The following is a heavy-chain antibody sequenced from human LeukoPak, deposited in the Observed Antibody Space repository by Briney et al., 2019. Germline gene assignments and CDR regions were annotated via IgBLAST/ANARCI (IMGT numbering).Heavy chain of an antibody. CDR2: ISGRSGST. J-gene: IGHJ4*02. Sequence: PGGSLRLSCAASGFTFSSYAMSWVRQAPGKGLEWVSGISGRSGSTYYADSVKGRFTISRDNSKNTLYLQMNSLRAEDTAVYYCAKDRGSILVPAAIDYRGQGTLVTVSS. V-gene: IGHV3-23*01. D-gene: IGHD2-2*01. CDR3: AKDRGSILVPAAIDY. CDR1: GFTFSSYA.